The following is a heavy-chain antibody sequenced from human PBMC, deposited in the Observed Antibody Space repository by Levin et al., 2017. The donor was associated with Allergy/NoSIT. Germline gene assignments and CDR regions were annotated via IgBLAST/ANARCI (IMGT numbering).Heavy chain of an antibody. D-gene: IGHD3-10*01. J-gene: IGHJ4*02. CDR1: GGSFSAYH. Sequence: PSETLSLTCAVYGGSFSAYHWSWIRQPPGKGLEWIGEINHSGSTNYNPSLKSRVTMSIDTSKNQFSLKLSAVTAADTAVYYCARHFYFYDSGSWRPFDYWGQGTLVTVSS. CDR3: ARHFYFYDSGSWRPFDY. CDR2: INHSGST. V-gene: IGHV4-34*01.